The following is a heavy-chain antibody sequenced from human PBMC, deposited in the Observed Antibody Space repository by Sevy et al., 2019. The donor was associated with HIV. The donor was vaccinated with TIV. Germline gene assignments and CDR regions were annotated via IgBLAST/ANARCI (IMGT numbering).Heavy chain of an antibody. V-gene: IGHV1-58*01. J-gene: IGHJ3*02. CDR2: IVVGSGVT. D-gene: IGHD3-16*01. Sequence: ASVKVSCKASGFTFSSSAVQWVRQARGQSLEWIGRIVVGSGVTNYAQKFQERVTITRDMSTSTVYIELTSLRSEDTAIYYCAAEDMTTFGGHLRVFDIWGQGTMVTVSS. CDR3: AAEDMTTFGGHLRVFDI. CDR1: GFTFSSSA.